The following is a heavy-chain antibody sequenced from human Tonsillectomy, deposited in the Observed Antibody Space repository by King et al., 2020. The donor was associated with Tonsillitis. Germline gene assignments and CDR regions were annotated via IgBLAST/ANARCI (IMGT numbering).Heavy chain of an antibody. Sequence: VQLVESGGGVVQPGRSLRLSCAASGVTFSSSVLHWVRQAPGKGLEWVAEISFDGGNKYYAVSVTGRFPISRDNSKNTLYLQMNSLRTEDTAVYFGARRDGAFDFYYCALDVWGQGTPVTVSS. CDR3: ARRDGAFDFYYCALDV. V-gene: IGHV3-30-3*01. J-gene: IGHJ6*02. CDR1: GVTFSSSV. CDR2: ISFDGGNK. D-gene: IGHD4-17*01.